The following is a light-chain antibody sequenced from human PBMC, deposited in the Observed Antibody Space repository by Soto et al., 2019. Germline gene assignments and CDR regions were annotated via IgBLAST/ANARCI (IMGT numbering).Light chain of an antibody. Sequence: DIVMTQSPDSLAVYLGERATINCKSSQSVLYSSNNKNYLAWYQQKPGQPPKLLIYWASTRESGVPDRFSGSGSATDFTRTISSLQAEDVAVYYCQQYYSTRPSTFGGGTKVEIK. J-gene: IGKJ4*01. CDR2: WAS. V-gene: IGKV4-1*01. CDR1: QSVLYSSNNKNY. CDR3: QQYYSTRPST.